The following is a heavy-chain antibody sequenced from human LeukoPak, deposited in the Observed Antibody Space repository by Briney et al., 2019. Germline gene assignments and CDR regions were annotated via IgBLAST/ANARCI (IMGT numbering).Heavy chain of an antibody. CDR2: IYSGGST. J-gene: IGHJ4*02. CDR1: GFTVSSNY. V-gene: IGHV3-53*01. D-gene: IGHD4/OR15-4a*01. CDR3: AREDHGGSFDY. Sequence: GGSLRLSCAAPGFTVSSNYMSWVRQAPGKGLEWVSVIYSGGSTYYADSVKGRFTISRDNSKNTLYLQMNSLRAEDTAVYYCAREDHGGSFDYWGQGTLVTVSS.